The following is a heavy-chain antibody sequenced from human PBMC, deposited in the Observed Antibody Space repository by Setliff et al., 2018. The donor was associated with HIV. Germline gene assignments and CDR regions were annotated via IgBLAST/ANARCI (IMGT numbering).Heavy chain of an antibody. CDR1: GYTFTSYY. Sequence: ASVKVSCKASGYTFTSYYMHWVRQAPGQGLEWMGIIYPSDGRTTYAQEFQGRVTMTRDTSTSTVYMELSSLRSEDTAVYYCAREPSGSGNYFYFDYWGQGTLVTVS. D-gene: IGHD1-26*01. CDR2: IYPSDGRT. CDR3: AREPSGSGNYFYFDY. J-gene: IGHJ4*02. V-gene: IGHV1-46*01.